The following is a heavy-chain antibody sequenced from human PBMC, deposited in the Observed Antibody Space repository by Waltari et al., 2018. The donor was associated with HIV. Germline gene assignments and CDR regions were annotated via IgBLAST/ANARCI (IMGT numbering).Heavy chain of an antibody. D-gene: IGHD2-2*01. CDR2: IGTAGDT. CDR3: ARTGYCSSTSCVGGGMDV. CDR1: GFTFSSYD. J-gene: IGHJ6*02. Sequence: EVQLVESGGGLVQPGGSLRLSCAASGFTFSSYDMHWVRQATGKGLEWVSAIGTAGDTYYPGSVKGRFTISRENAKNSLYLQMNSLRAGDTAVYYCARTGYCSSTSCVGGGMDVWGQGTTVTVSS. V-gene: IGHV3-13*01.